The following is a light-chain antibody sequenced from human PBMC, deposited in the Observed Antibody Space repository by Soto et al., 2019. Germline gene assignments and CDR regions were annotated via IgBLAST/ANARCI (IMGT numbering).Light chain of an antibody. CDR1: SSDVGSYNL. Sequence: QSALTQPASVSGSPGQSITISCTGTSSDVGSYNLVSWYQQHPGKAPNLMIYEGSYRPSGVSNRFSGSKSGNTASLTISGLQAEDEADYYCCSYAGSRTFVVFGGGTKVTVL. J-gene: IGLJ2*01. CDR2: EGS. V-gene: IGLV2-23*03. CDR3: CSYAGSRTFVV.